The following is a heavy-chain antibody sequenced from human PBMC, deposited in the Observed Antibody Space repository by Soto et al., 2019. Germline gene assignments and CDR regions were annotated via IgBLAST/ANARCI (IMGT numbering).Heavy chain of an antibody. CDR2: ISYDGSNK. V-gene: IGHV3-30*03. CDR1: GFTFSSYG. CDR3: AREGCGGDCSVDY. J-gene: IGHJ4*02. Sequence: QVQLVESGGGVVQPGRSLRLSCAASGFTFSSYGMHWVRQAPGKGLEWVAVISYDGSNKYYADSVKGRFTISRDNAKNTLSLQMNSLRAEDTALYYCAREGCGGDCSVDYWGQGTLVPVSS. D-gene: IGHD2-21*02.